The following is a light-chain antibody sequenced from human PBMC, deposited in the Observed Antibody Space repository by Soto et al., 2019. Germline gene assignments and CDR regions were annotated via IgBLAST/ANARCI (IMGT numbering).Light chain of an antibody. V-gene: IGLV3-21*02. CDR3: QVWDSNSDLLYV. J-gene: IGLJ1*01. CDR2: DDS. CDR1: DIGSKT. Sequence: SYELTQPPSVSVAPGQTARITCGGNDIGSKTVHWYQQKPGQAPVMVVYDDSARPSGIPERFSGSNSGNTATLTISRVEAGDEADFSCQVWDSNSDLLYVFGTGTKVTVL.